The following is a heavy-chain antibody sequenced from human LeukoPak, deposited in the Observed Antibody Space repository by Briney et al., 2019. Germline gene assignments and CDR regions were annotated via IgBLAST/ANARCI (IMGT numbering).Heavy chain of an antibody. J-gene: IGHJ4*02. V-gene: IGHV4-39*07. CDR3: AGSLRQQLVNY. Sequence: SETLSLTCTVSGGSISSSIYYWGWIRQPPGKGLEWIGSIFYSGSTYYNPSLKSRVTISVDTSKNQFSLKLSSVTAADTAVHYCAGSLRQQLVNYWGQGTLVTVSS. CDR1: GGSISSSIYY. D-gene: IGHD6-13*01. CDR2: IFYSGST.